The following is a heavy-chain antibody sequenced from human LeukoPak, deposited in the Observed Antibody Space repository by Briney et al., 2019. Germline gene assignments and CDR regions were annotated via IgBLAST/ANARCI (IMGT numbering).Heavy chain of an antibody. CDR1: GFTFSSYG. CDR3: AKERSLVFDY. Sequence: GGSLRLSCAASGFTFSSYGMHWVRQAPGKGLEWVAFIRYDGSNKYYADSVKGRFTISRDNPKNTLYLQMNSLRAEDTAVYYCAKERSLVFDYWGQGTLVTVSS. J-gene: IGHJ4*02. CDR2: IRYDGSNK. D-gene: IGHD2-15*01. V-gene: IGHV3-30*02.